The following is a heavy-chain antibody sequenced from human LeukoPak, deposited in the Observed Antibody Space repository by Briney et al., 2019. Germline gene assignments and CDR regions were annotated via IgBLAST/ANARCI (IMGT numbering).Heavy chain of an antibody. CDR1: GIPFNSLR. J-gene: IGHJ4*02. CDR3: ARLIRSWYYFDY. V-gene: IGHV3-74*01. D-gene: IGHD3-10*01. CDR2: INSDGEST. Sequence: GGSLRLPLSASGIPFNSLRMHWVRQAPGKGLVWVSRINSDGESTSYADSVKGRFTISRDNAKNTLYLQMNSLRVEDTAVYYCARLIRSWYYFDYWGQGTLVTVSS.